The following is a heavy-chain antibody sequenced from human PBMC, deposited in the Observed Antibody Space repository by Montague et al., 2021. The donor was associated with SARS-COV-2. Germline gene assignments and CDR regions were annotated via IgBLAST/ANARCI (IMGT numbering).Heavy chain of an antibody. CDR1: GGSVSSYH. CDR2: VSYRGST. J-gene: IGHJ4*02. CDR3: ARDVRYYYDQ. D-gene: IGHD3-10*01. Sequence: SETLSLTCSVSGGSVSSYHWFWIRQPPGKGLEWIGYVSYRGSTNXNLSLKSRVTISLDTSKNRFSLRVTSVTAADTAVYYCARDVRYYYDQWGQGILVTVSS. V-gene: IGHV4-59*02.